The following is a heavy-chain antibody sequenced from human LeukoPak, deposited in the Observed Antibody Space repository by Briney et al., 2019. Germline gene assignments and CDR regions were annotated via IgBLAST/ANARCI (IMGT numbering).Heavy chain of an antibody. V-gene: IGHV4-59*08. CDR3: ASSDSSGWSLFDY. J-gene: IGHJ4*02. Sequence: SETLSLTCTVSGGSISSYYWSWIRQPPGKGLEWIGYIYYSRSTNYNPSLKSRVTISVDTSKNQFSLKLSSVTAADTAVYYCASSDSSGWSLFDYWGQGTLVTVSS. CDR2: IYYSRST. D-gene: IGHD6-19*01. CDR1: GGSISSYY.